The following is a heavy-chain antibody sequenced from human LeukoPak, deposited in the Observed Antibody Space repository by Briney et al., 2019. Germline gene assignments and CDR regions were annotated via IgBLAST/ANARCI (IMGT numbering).Heavy chain of an antibody. D-gene: IGHD1-26*01. CDR1: DASISSSYFY. CDR2: VFHSGST. J-gene: IGHJ4*02. CDR3: ARQRGGSWVNDY. V-gene: IGHV4-39*01. Sequence: SETLSLTCTVSDASISSSYFYWSWIRQPPGKGLEWIGNVFHSGSTHYSPSLKSRVTISVDTSRRQFSLRLSAATAADTAVYYCARQRGGSWVNDYWGQGTLVTVSS.